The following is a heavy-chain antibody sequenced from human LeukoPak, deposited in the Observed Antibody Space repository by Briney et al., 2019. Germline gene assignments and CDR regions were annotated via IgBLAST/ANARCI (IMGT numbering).Heavy chain of an antibody. J-gene: IGHJ4*02. CDR1: GGTFSSYA. D-gene: IGHD1-26*01. V-gene: IGHV1-69*05. CDR2: IIPIFGTA. CDR3: ARAVVSGSYYLDY. Sequence: SVKVSCKASGGTFSSYAISWVRQAPGQGLEWMGRIIPIFGTANYAQKFQGRVTITTDESTSTAYMELSSLRSEDTAVYYCARAVVSGSYYLDYWGQGTLATVSS.